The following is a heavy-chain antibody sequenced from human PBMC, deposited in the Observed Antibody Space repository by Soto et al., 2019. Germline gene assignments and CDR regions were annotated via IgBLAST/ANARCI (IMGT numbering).Heavy chain of an antibody. CDR1: GFTFSSYA. CDR2: ISGSGGST. Sequence: GGSLRLSXAASGFTFSSYAMSWVRQAPGKGLEWVSAISGSGGSTYYADSVKGRFTISRDNSKNTLYLQMNSLRAEDTAVYYCANGHRKGSFDYWGQGTLVTVSS. J-gene: IGHJ4*02. V-gene: IGHV3-23*01. CDR3: ANGHRKGSFDY.